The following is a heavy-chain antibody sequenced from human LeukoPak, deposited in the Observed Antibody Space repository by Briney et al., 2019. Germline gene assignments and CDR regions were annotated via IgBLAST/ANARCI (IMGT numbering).Heavy chain of an antibody. CDR1: GFTFSSYG. CDR3: ARDTTMVRETTFDY. V-gene: IGHV3-7*03. J-gene: IGHJ4*02. CDR2: IKQDGSEK. D-gene: IGHD3-10*01. Sequence: GGSLRLSCAASGFTFSSYGMHWVRQAPGKGLEWVANIKQDGSEKYYVDSVKGRFTISRGNAKNSLYLQMNSLRAEDTAVYYCARDTTMVRETTFDYWGQGTLVTVSS.